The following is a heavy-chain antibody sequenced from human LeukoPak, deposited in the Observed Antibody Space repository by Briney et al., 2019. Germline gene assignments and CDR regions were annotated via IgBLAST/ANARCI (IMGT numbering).Heavy chain of an antibody. CDR2: FYYSGST. D-gene: IGHD3-22*01. CDR1: GSMYNYY. Sequence: SETLSLTCTVSGSMYNYYWSWIRQPPGKGLEWIGYFYYSGSTNYNPSLKSRVTISVDTSKNQFSLKLSSVTAADTAVYYCARTGYDSSGYYLFDYWGQGTLVTVSS. V-gene: IGHV4-59*01. J-gene: IGHJ4*02. CDR3: ARTGYDSSGYYLFDY.